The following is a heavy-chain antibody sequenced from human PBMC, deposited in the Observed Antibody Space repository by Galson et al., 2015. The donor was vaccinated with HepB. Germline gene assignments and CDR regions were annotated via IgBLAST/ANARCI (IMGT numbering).Heavy chain of an antibody. CDR2: IIPIFGTA. D-gene: IGHD5/OR15-5a*01. Sequence: SVKVSCKASGGTFSSYAISWVRQAPGQGLEWMGGIIPIFGTANYAQKFQGRVTITADKSTSTAYMELSSLRSEDTAVYYCARSRVARRQAFDIWGQGTMVTVSS. J-gene: IGHJ3*02. V-gene: IGHV1-69*06. CDR1: GGTFSSYA. CDR3: ARSRVARRQAFDI.